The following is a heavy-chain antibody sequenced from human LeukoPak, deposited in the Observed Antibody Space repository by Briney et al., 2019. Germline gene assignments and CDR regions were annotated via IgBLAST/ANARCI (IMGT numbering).Heavy chain of an antibody. J-gene: IGHJ3*02. Sequence: GGSLRLSCAASGFTFSSYSMNWVRQAPGKGLEWVSYISSSSTIYYSDSVKGRFTISRDNAKNSLYLQMNSLRAEDTAVYYCARADSGTSSGIWFGDLWGTTNAFDIWGQGTMVTVSS. CDR2: ISSSSTI. CDR3: ARADSGTSSGIWFGDLWGTTNAFDI. CDR1: GFTFSSYS. D-gene: IGHD3-10*01. V-gene: IGHV3-48*01.